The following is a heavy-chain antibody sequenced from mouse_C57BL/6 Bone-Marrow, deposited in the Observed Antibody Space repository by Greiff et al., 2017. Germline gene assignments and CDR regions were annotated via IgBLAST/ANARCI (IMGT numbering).Heavy chain of an antibody. CDR2: IHPNSGSA. Sequence: QVQLKQPGAELVKPGASVKLSCKASGYTFTSYWMHWVKQRPGQGLEWIGMIHPNSGSANYNEKFKSKATLTVDKSSSSAYMQLSSLTSEDSAVXYCASNYYGSSPLYAMDYWGKGTSVTVSS. V-gene: IGHV1-64*01. CDR1: GYTFTSYW. CDR3: ASNYYGSSPLYAMDY. J-gene: IGHJ4*01. D-gene: IGHD1-1*01.